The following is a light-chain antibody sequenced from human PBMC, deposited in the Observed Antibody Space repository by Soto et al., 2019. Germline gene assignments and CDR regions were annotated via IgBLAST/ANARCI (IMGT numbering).Light chain of an antibody. V-gene: IGKV1-5*03. CDR3: QQYHGYPWT. Sequence: DIQMTQAPSTLSASVGDRVTITFRASQTISGWLAWYQQKPGKAPKLLIYKASSLQSGVPSRFSGSGSGTEFTLTLSSLQPDDSAVYYCQQYHGYPWTFGQGTKVDIK. CDR1: QTISGW. J-gene: IGKJ1*01. CDR2: KAS.